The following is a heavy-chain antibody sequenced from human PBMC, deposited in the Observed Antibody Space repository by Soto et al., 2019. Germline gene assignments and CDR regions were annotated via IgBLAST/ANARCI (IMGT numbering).Heavy chain of an antibody. CDR2: ISAYNGNT. CDR3: ARERAVPYCSSTSCYESVRAFDI. J-gene: IGHJ3*02. D-gene: IGHD2-2*01. V-gene: IGHV1-18*01. CDR1: GYTFTSYG. Sequence: ASVKVSCKASGYTFTSYGISWVRQAPGQGLEWMGWISAYNGNTNYAQKLQGRVTMTTDTSTSTAYMELRGLRSDDTAVYYCARERAVPYCSSTSCYESVRAFDIWGQGTMVTVSS.